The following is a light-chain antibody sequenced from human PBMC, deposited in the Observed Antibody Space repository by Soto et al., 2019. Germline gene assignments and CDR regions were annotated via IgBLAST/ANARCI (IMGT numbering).Light chain of an antibody. Sequence: DIQMTQSPSTLSASVGDRVTITCRASQSIKSWLAWYQQKPGKAPKLLIYEASSLESGVPSRFGGSGSGTEFTLTISSLLPDDFATYFCQQYKSYFRTFGQGTKV. CDR3: QQYKSYFRT. CDR1: QSIKSW. CDR2: EAS. V-gene: IGKV1-5*03. J-gene: IGKJ1*01.